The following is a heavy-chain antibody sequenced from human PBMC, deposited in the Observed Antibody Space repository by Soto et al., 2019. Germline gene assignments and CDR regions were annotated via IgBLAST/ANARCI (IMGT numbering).Heavy chain of an antibody. CDR1: GFTFSSYG. CDR2: IWYDGSNK. Sequence: GGSLRLSCAASGFTFSSYGMHWVRQAPGKGLEWVAVIWYDGSNKYYADSVKGRFTISRDNSKNTLYLQMNSLRAEDTAVYYCARDNFEAEVVPAAIHYFDYWGQGTLVTVSS. D-gene: IGHD2-2*01. J-gene: IGHJ4*02. CDR3: ARDNFEAEVVPAAIHYFDY. V-gene: IGHV3-33*01.